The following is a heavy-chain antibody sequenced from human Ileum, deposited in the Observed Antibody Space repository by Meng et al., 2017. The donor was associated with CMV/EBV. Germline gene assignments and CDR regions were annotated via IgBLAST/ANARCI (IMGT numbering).Heavy chain of an antibody. CDR3: ARDLDYVDAFDI. D-gene: IGHD4/OR15-4a*01. CDR1: GFTVSSNY. V-gene: IGHV3-53*01. CDR2: IYSGGST. Sequence: GESLKISCAASGFTVSSNYMSWVRQAPGKGLEWVSVIYSGGSTYYADSVKGRFTISRDNSKNTLYLQMNSLRAEDTAVYYCARDLDYVDAFDIWGQGTMVTVSS. J-gene: IGHJ3*02.